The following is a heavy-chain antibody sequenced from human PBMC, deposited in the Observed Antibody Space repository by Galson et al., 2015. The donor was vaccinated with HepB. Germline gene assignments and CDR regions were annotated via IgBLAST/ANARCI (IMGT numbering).Heavy chain of an antibody. CDR2: INAGNGNT. Sequence: SVKVSCKASGYAFTSYAMHWVRQAPGQRLEWMGWINAGNGNTKYSQKFQGRVTITRDTSASTAYMELSSLRSEDTAVYYCARGQPYYYYGMDVWGQGTTVTVSS. J-gene: IGHJ6*02. CDR3: ARGQPYYYYGMDV. CDR1: GYAFTSYA. V-gene: IGHV1-3*01.